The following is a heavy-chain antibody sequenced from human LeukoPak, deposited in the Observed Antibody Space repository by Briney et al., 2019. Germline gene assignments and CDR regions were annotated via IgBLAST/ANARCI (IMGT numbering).Heavy chain of an antibody. CDR2: IRYDGSNK. D-gene: IGHD2-15*01. CDR1: GFTFSTYD. CDR3: ARAIGSQGAFDI. V-gene: IGHV3-30*02. J-gene: IGHJ3*02. Sequence: GGSLRLSCAASGFTFSTYDMNWVRQAPGKGLEWVAFIRYDGSNKYYADSVKGRFTISRDNSKNTLYLQMSSVRAEDTAVYYCARAIGSQGAFDIWGQGTVVTVSS.